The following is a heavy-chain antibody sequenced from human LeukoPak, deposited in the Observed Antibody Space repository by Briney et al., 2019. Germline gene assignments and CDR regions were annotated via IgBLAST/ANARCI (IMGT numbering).Heavy chain of an antibody. CDR3: SRGLDSRKLGY. CDR2: IHPSGRL. CDR1: GASFSSADQY. Sequence: PSQTLSLTCTVSGASFSSADQYWNCLRQSPGKGLEGIGSIHPSGRLYNNPSLESRVTISIDTSKNQFSLNLNSVTAADTAVYFCSRGLDSRKLGYWGQGTLVTVSS. J-gene: IGHJ4*02. V-gene: IGHV4-31*03. D-gene: IGHD3-22*01.